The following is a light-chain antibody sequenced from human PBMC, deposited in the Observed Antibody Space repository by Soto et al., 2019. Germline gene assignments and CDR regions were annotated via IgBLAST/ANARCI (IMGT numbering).Light chain of an antibody. J-gene: IGKJ4*01. V-gene: IGKV3-20*01. CDR3: QQYGSAPFT. CDR2: GAP. Sequence: IVLTQSPGTLSLSPGERATLSCRASQRVSNNYLAGYHQTPGQAPRLLIYGAPNRATGIPDRFSRSGSGTHFTLTISRLEPDDFPVYYCQQYGSAPFTFGGGTKVDIK. CDR1: QRVSNNY.